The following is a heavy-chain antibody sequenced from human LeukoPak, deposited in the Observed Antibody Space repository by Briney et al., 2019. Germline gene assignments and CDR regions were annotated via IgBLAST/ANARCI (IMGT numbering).Heavy chain of an antibody. Sequence: GGSLRLSCAASGFTFSSYWMNWVRQAPGKGLEWVANIKQDGSEKNYVDSVKGRFTNSRDNAKNSLYLQMNSLRAEDTAVYYCRVFAETADYWGPGTLVTVSS. CDR2: IKQDGSEK. CDR3: RVFAETADY. J-gene: IGHJ4*02. V-gene: IGHV3-7*01. D-gene: IGHD1-1*01. CDR1: GFTFSSYW.